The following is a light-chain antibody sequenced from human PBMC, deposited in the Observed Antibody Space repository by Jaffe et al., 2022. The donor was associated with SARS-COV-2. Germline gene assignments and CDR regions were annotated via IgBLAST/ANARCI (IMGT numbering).Light chain of an antibody. CDR1: SSNIGSNT. J-gene: IGLJ3*02. CDR2: SNN. V-gene: IGLV1-44*01. Sequence: QSVLTQPPSASGTPGQRVTISCSGSSSNIGSNTVNWYYQQLPGTAPKLLIYSNNQRPSGVPDRFSGSKSGTSASLAISGLQSEDEGDYYCAAWDDSLNGWVFGGGTKVTVL. CDR3: AAWDDSLNGWV.